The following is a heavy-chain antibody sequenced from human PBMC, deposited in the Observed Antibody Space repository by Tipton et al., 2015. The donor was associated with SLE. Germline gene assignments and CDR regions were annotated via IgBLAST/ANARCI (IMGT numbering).Heavy chain of an antibody. CDR2: LSDIGRT. J-gene: IGHJ3*02. CDR3: ARQRDLDAFDI. CDR1: GASFSGYY. Sequence: GLVKPSETLSLTCTVSGASFSGYYWSWIRQPPGKGLEWIGYLSDIGRTNYKSSLRSRFTISVDTSRNLLSLKVTSVTAADTAVYYCARQRDLDAFDIWGQGTMVIVSS. V-gene: IGHV4-59*08.